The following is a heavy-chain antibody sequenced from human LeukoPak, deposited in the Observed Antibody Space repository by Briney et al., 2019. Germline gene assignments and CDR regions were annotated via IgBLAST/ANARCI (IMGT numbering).Heavy chain of an antibody. CDR2: ISGSGGST. CDR3: AGGIAAAGTYGY. D-gene: IGHD6-13*01. Sequence: GGSLRLSCAASGFTFSSYAMSWVRQAPGKGLEWVSAISGSGGSTYYADSVKGRFTISRDNSKNTLYLQMNSLRAEDTAVYYCAGGIAAAGTYGYWGQGTLVTVSS. CDR1: GFTFSSYA. J-gene: IGHJ4*02. V-gene: IGHV3-23*01.